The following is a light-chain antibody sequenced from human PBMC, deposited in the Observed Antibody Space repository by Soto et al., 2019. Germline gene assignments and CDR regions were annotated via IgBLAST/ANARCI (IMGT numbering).Light chain of an antibody. CDR3: LQYDNLPRT. Sequence: DIQMTQSPSSLSASVGVRVNITCQASQDISNYLNWYQQKLGKAPKLLIYDVSILEIGFSSRFSGSGSGTDFTFTISSLQPEDIATYYCLQYDNLPRTFGGWARVEIK. J-gene: IGKJ4*01. V-gene: IGKV1-33*01. CDR2: DVS. CDR1: QDISNY.